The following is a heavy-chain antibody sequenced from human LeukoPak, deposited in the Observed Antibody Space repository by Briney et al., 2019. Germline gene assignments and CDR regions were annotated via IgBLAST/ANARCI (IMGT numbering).Heavy chain of an antibody. J-gene: IGHJ4*02. CDR2: ISSSSSTI. CDR3: ARAGGVQGFDY. D-gene: IGHD2-8*02. CDR1: GFTFSSYS. Sequence: GGSPRLSCAASGFTFSSYSMNWVRQAPGKGLEWVSYISSSSSTIYYADSVKGRFTISRDNAKNSLYLQMNSLRAEDTAVYYCARAGGVQGFDYWGQGTLVTVSS. V-gene: IGHV3-48*01.